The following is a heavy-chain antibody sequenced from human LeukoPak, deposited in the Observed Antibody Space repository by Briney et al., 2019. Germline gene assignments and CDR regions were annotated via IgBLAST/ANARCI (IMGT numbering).Heavy chain of an antibody. V-gene: IGHV1-2*02. D-gene: IGHD3-22*01. Sequence: SVRVSCKASGYTFTGYYMHWVRQAPGQGLEWMGWINPNSGGTNYAQKFQGRVTMTRDTSISTAYMELSRLRSDDTAVYYCAREGPYYYDSSGYRGGEFDPWGQGTLVTVSS. J-gene: IGHJ5*02. CDR3: AREGPYYYDSSGYRGGEFDP. CDR1: GYTFTGYY. CDR2: INPNSGGT.